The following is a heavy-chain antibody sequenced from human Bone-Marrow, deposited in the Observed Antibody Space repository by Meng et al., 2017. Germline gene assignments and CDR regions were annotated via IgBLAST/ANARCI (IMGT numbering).Heavy chain of an antibody. D-gene: IGHD6-25*01. J-gene: IGHJ4*02. Sequence: QGQVVQFGAGVKKPGASVKVSCKPSGYNFPDYYIHWVRRAPGQGLEWMGRINPKSGDTHYAQKFQARVTMTGDTSISTAYMELSGLRSDDTAMYYCARDEDISAAGKLFGDYWGQGTLVTVSS. CDR2: INPKSGDT. CDR1: GYNFPDYY. CDR3: ARDEDISAAGKLFGDY. V-gene: IGHV1-2*06.